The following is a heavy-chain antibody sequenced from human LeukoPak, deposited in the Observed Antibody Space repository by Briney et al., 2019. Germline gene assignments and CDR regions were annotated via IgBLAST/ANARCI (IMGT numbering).Heavy chain of an antibody. CDR2: ISSGGSSI. Sequence: GGSLRLSCAASGFTFSSYSMNWVRQAPGKGLEWVSYISSGGSSIYYADSVKGRFTISRDNAKNSLYLQMSSLRAEDTAVYYYARGYRFLDYWGQGTLVTVSS. V-gene: IGHV3-48*04. D-gene: IGHD1-14*01. J-gene: IGHJ4*02. CDR3: ARGYRFLDY. CDR1: GFTFSSYS.